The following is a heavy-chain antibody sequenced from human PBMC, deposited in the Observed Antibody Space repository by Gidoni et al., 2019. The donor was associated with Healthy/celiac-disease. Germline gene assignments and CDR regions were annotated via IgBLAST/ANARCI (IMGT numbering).Heavy chain of an antibody. CDR2: ISYDGSNK. Sequence: QVQLVESGGGVVQPGRSLRLSCAASGFTFSSYAMHWVRQAPGKGLEWVAVISYDGSNKYYADSVKGRFTISRDNSKNTLYLQMNSLRAEDTAVYYCARAVPDFWSAYFDYWGQGTLVTVSS. CDR3: ARAVPDFWSAYFDY. V-gene: IGHV3-30-3*01. D-gene: IGHD3-3*01. J-gene: IGHJ4*02. CDR1: GFTFSSYA.